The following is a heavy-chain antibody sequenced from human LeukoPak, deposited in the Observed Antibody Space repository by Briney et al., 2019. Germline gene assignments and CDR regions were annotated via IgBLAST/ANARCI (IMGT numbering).Heavy chain of an antibody. CDR2: ITSSSSDI. J-gene: IGHJ4*02. CDR1: GFTFSSHY. Sequence: GGSLRLSCAASGFTFSSHYMNWVRQAPGKGLEWVSSITSSSSDIFYADSVKGRFTISRDNAKNSLYLKMNSLRAEDTAVYYCANRGPQLRRTFDYWGQGTLVTVSS. V-gene: IGHV3-21*04. CDR3: ANRGPQLRRTFDY. D-gene: IGHD6-13*01.